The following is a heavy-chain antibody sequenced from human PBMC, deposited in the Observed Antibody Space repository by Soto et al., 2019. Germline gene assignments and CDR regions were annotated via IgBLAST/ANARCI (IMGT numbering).Heavy chain of an antibody. CDR3: ARDALYYSSCWYRYYYYGMDV. Sequence: ASVKVSCKASGYTFTSYGISWVRQPPGQGLEWMGWISAYNGNTNYAQKLQGRVTMTTDTSTSTAYMELRSLRSDDTAVYYCARDALYYSSCWYRYYYYGMDVWGQGTTVTVSS. CDR1: GYTFTSYG. V-gene: IGHV1-18*01. D-gene: IGHD6-19*01. J-gene: IGHJ6*02. CDR2: ISAYNGNT.